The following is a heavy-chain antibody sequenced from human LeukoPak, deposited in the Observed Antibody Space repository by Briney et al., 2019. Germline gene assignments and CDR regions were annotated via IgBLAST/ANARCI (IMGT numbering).Heavy chain of an antibody. Sequence: PSQTLSLTCAVSGGSISSGGYSWSWIRQPPGKGLEWIGYIYHSGSTYYNPSLKSRVTISVDRSKNQFSLKLSSVTAADTAVYYCARVGSSTHGYYYGMDVWGQGTTVTVSS. CDR3: ARVGSSTHGYYYGMDV. D-gene: IGHD2-2*01. V-gene: IGHV4-30-2*01. CDR2: IYHSGST. CDR1: GGSISSGGYS. J-gene: IGHJ6*02.